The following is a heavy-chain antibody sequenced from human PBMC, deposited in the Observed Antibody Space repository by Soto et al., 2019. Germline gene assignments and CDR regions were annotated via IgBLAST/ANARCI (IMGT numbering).Heavy chain of an antibody. J-gene: IGHJ4*02. CDR2: ISGNGAET. Sequence: GGSLRLSCAASGFTFSSYAMSWVRQAPGKGLEWVSAISGNGAETSYAASVRGRFTISRDNSRDTLYLQMNSLRADDTAVYYCGTGSRGVGSFVCSYWGKGILVTVSS. CDR1: GFTFSSYA. CDR3: GTGSRGVGSFVCSY. V-gene: IGHV3-23*01. D-gene: IGHD3-10*01.